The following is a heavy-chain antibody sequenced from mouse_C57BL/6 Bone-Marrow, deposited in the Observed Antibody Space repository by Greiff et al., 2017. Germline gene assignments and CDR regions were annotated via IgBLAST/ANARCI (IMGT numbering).Heavy chain of an antibody. CDR2: IDPSDSYT. J-gene: IGHJ4*01. D-gene: IGHD2-4*01. V-gene: IGHV1-50*01. CDR3: ARYDSLYYYAMDY. CDR1: GYTFTSYW. Sequence: QVQLQQPGAELVKPGASVKLSCKASGYTFTSYWMQWVKQRPGQGLEWIGEIDPSDSYTNYNQKFKGKATLTVDTSSSTAYMQPSSLTSEDSAVYYCARYDSLYYYAMDYWGQGTSVTVSS.